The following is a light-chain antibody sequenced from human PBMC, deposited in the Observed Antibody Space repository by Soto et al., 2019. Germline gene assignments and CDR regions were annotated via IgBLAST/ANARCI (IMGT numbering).Light chain of an antibody. Sequence: EIVLTQSPATLSLSPGERATLSCRASQSVSSYLAWYQQKPGQARRLLIYDASNRATGIPARFSGSRSETDFTLTISSLEGEDFADYYVQQRRKWPLTFCQGTRLEIK. CDR1: QSVSSY. CDR3: QQRRKWPLT. CDR2: DAS. J-gene: IGKJ5*01. V-gene: IGKV3-11*01.